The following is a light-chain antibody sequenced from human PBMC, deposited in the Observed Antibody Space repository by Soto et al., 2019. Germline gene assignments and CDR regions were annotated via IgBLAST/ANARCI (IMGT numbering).Light chain of an antibody. CDR2: AAS. V-gene: IGKV1-12*01. CDR1: QGISSS. Sequence: DIQMTQSPSSVSASVGDRVTITWRASQGISSSLAWYQQKPRKAPKLLIYAASTLQSGVSSRFSGSGSGTDFTLTISSLQPEDFATYYCQHAKSFPPTFGPGTKVDI. CDR3: QHAKSFPPT. J-gene: IGKJ3*01.